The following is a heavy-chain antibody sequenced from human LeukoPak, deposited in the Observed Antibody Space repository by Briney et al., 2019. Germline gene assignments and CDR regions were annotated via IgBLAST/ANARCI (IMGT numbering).Heavy chain of an antibody. V-gene: IGHV4-34*01. CDR3: ARLVVVPAATNDYYYYGMDV. J-gene: IGHJ6*02. D-gene: IGHD2-2*01. CDR1: GGSFSGYY. Sequence: PSETLSLTCAVYGGSFSGYYWSWIRQPPGKGLEWIGEINHSGSTNYNPSLKSRVTISVDTSKNQFSLKLSSVTAADTAVYYCARLVVVPAATNDYYYYGMDVWGQGTTVTVSS. CDR2: INHSGST.